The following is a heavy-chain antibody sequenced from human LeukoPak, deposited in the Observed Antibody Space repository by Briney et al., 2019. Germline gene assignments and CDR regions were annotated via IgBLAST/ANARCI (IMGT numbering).Heavy chain of an antibody. D-gene: IGHD2-2*01. CDR1: GFAFGDHG. V-gene: IGHV3-20*04. Sequence: GGSLRLSCSASGFAFGDHGMSWVRQVPGKGLEWVSGINWSGGSTVYADPVRGRFTISRDNAKNSLYLQMDSLTAEDTALYYCARAPITSPFYFDHWGQGTLVTVSS. CDR3: ARAPITSPFYFDH. J-gene: IGHJ4*02. CDR2: INWSGGST.